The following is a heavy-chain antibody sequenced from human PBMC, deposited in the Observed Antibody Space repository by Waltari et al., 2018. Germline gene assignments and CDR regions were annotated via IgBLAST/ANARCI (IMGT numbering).Heavy chain of an antibody. CDR3: ARGGNSGSYHYFDY. D-gene: IGHD1-26*01. Sequence: EVQLVETGGGLIQPGGSLRLSCAASGFTVSSNYMSWVRQAPGKGLEWVSVIYSGGSTYYADSVKGRFTISRDNSKNTLYLQMNSLRAEDTAVYYCARGGNSGSYHYFDYWGQGTLVTVSS. J-gene: IGHJ4*02. V-gene: IGHV3-53*02. CDR1: GFTVSSNY. CDR2: IYSGGST.